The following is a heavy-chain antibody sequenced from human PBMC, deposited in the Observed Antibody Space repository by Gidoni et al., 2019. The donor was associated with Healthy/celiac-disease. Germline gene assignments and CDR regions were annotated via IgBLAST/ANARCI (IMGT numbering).Heavy chain of an antibody. Sequence: QVQLVESGGGVVPPGRSLRLSCAASGFTFSRYAMHWVRQAPGKGLEWVAVISYDGSNKYYADSVKGRFTISRDNSKNTLYLQMNSLRAEDTAVYYCARGDNIAAPPWYYYYGMDVWGQGTTVTVSS. V-gene: IGHV3-30*04. CDR1: GFTFSRYA. J-gene: IGHJ6*02. D-gene: IGHD6-6*01. CDR2: ISYDGSNK. CDR3: ARGDNIAAPPWYYYYGMDV.